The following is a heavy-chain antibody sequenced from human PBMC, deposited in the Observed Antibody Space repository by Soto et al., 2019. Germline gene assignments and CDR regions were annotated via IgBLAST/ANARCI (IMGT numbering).Heavy chain of an antibody. J-gene: IGHJ5*02. CDR1: GFTFSSYA. CDR3: AKASSYYDFWSGYYHNWFDP. Sequence: GGSLRLSCAASGFTFSSYAMSWVRQAPGKGLEWVSAISGSGGSTYYADPVKGRFTISRDNSKNTLYLQMNSLRAEDTAVYYCAKASSYYDFWSGYYHNWFDPWGQGTLVTVS. V-gene: IGHV3-23*01. CDR2: ISGSGGST. D-gene: IGHD3-3*01.